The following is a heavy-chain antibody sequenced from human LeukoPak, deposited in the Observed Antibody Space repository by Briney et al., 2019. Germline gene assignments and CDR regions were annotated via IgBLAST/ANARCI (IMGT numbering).Heavy chain of an antibody. CDR2: MYPNSGNT. V-gene: IGHV1-8*01. D-gene: IGHD3-16*01. CDR1: GYTFTSYD. CDR3: ARAREPLLYTYYFDY. Sequence: ASVKVSCKASGYTFTSYDINWVRQATGQGLEWMGWMYPNSGNTGYAQKFQGRVTMTRNTSISTAYMELSSLRSEDTAVYYCARAREPLLYTYYFDYWGQGTLVTVSS. J-gene: IGHJ4*02.